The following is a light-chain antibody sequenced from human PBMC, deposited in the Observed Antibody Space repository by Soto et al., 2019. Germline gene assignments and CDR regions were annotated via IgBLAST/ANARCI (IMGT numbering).Light chain of an antibody. V-gene: IGKV3-11*01. CDR1: QRVSSY. CDR2: DTS. CDR3: QQHSNWPPSIT. J-gene: IGKJ5*01. Sequence: EMVLTQSPATLPLSPGERATLACRASQRVSSYLAWYQQKPGQAPRLLIYDTSNRATGIPARFSGSGSGPDFPLTISLLEPEDFAVYYCQQHSNWPPSITFGQGTRREIK.